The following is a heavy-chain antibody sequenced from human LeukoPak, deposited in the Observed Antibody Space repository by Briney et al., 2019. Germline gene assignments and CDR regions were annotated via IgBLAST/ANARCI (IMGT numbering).Heavy chain of an antibody. Sequence: GASVKVSCKASGYTFTGYYMHWVRQAPGQGLEWMGWINPDSGGTKYAQKFQGRVTMTRDTSISTAYMVLSSLRSDDTAVYYCARDRLAAAGTGGRGQGTLVIVSS. CDR2: INPDSGGT. J-gene: IGHJ4*02. CDR1: GYTFTGYY. D-gene: IGHD6-13*01. V-gene: IGHV1-2*02. CDR3: ARDRLAAAGTGG.